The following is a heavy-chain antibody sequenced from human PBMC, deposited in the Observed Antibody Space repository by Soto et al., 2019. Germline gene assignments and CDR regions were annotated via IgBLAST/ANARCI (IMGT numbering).Heavy chain of an antibody. Sequence: SETLSLTCTVSGDSINGYYWSWIRQPPGKGLEWIGYIYYSGSTNYNPSLKSRVTISVDRSKNHFSLKLSSVTTADTAVYYCARVNNYYDSSGYYFYYFDYWGQGTLVTVSS. J-gene: IGHJ4*02. V-gene: IGHV4-59*01. CDR1: GDSINGYY. CDR2: IYYSGST. CDR3: ARVNNYYDSSGYYFYYFDY. D-gene: IGHD3-22*01.